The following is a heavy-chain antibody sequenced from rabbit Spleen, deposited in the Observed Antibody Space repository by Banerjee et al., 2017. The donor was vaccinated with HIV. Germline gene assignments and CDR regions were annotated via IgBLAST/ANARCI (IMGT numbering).Heavy chain of an antibody. CDR2: INTGSSGRI. J-gene: IGHJ4*01. CDR1: GFSFSSYW. CDR3: ARDFGDNGGYQFDL. D-gene: IGHD5-1*01. V-gene: IGHV1S45*01. Sequence: QEQLEESGGGLVKPGASLTLTCTASGFSFSSYWMCWVRQAPGKGLEWIACINTGSSGRIYYANWAKGRFTISKTSSTTVTLQMTSLTVADTATYFCARDFGDNGGYQFDLWGPGTLVTVS.